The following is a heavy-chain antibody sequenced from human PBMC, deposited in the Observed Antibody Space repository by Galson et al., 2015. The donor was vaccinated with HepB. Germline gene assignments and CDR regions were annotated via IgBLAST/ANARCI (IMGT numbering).Heavy chain of an antibody. V-gene: IGHV5-10-1*01. Sequence: QSGAEVKKPGESLRISCTGSGYSFTSYWISWVRQMPGKGLEWMGRIDPSDSYTNYSPSFQGHVTISADKSISTAYLQWSSLKASDTAMYYCASLRYCSSTSCWGAFDIWGQGTMVTVSS. CDR2: IDPSDSYT. CDR3: ASLRYCSSTSCWGAFDI. J-gene: IGHJ3*02. CDR1: GYSFTSYW. D-gene: IGHD2-2*01.